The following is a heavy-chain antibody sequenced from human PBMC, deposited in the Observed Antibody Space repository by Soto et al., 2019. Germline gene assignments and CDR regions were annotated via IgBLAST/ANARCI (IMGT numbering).Heavy chain of an antibody. CDR2: IYYSGST. Sequence: SEILSLTCTVSGGSISNYYWSWIRQPPGKGLEWIGYIYYSGSTNYNPSLKSRVTISVDTSKIQFSLKLSSVTAADTAVYYCARLDGYSYGYYFDYWGQGTLVTVSS. CDR1: GGSISNYY. CDR3: ARLDGYSYGYYFDY. D-gene: IGHD5-18*01. J-gene: IGHJ4*02. V-gene: IGHV4-59*08.